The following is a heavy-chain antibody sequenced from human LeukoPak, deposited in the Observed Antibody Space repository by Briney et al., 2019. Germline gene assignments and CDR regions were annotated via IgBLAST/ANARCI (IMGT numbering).Heavy chain of an antibody. V-gene: IGHV4-59*02. D-gene: IGHD4/OR15-4a*01. Sequence: SETLSLTCAVSGASVSSHYGSWVRQSPGKGVEWVGHIYHSGTTKYNPSRKSRVNNSDDTPKSQFSLKLKSVTAADTAVYYCCAEYEYGDHDYWGQGTLVSVSS. CDR1: GASVSSHY. J-gene: IGHJ4*02. CDR2: IYHSGTT. CDR3: CAEYEYGDHDY.